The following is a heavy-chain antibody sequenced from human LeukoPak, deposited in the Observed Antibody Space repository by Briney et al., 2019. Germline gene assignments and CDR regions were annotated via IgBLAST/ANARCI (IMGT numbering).Heavy chain of an antibody. D-gene: IGHD4-17*01. J-gene: IGHJ4*02. CDR2: IGIDSGNT. V-gene: IGHV3-48*01. CDR1: GFPFIEYS. Sequence: GGSLRLSCTASGFPFIEYSMNWVRQAPGKGLEWISYIGIDSGNTKYVDSVRGRFAISADKAKNSLYLQMNSLRAEDTAVYYCARVYDYGDLYFDYWGQGTLVTVSS. CDR3: ARVYDYGDLYFDY.